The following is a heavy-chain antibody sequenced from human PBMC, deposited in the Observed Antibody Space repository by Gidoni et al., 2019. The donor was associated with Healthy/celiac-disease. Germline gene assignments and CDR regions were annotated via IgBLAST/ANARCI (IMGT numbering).Heavy chain of an antibody. CDR2: IYYSGST. CDR3: ASLPYYYDSNYGMDV. D-gene: IGHD3-22*01. Sequence: QLQLQESGPGLVKPSETLSLTCTVSGGSISSSSYYWGWIRQPPGKGLEWIGSIYYSGSTYYNPSLKSLVTISVDTPKNQFSLKLSSVTAADTAVYYCASLPYYYDSNYGMDVWGQGTTVTVSS. CDR1: GGSISSSSYY. V-gene: IGHV4-39*01. J-gene: IGHJ6*02.